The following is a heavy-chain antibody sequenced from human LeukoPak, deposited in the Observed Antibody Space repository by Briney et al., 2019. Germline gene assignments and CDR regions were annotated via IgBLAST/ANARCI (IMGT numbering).Heavy chain of an antibody. J-gene: IGHJ6*02. D-gene: IGHD2-15*01. Sequence: PGGSLRLSCATSGFTFSSYAMSWVRQAPGKGLEWVSAISASGASTSYAYSVKGRFTISRDNAKNTLTLQMNSLRAEDTAVYFCARGLAVDYGMDVWGQGTTVTVSS. CDR2: ISASGAST. V-gene: IGHV3-23*01. CDR3: ARGLAVDYGMDV. CDR1: GFTFSSYA.